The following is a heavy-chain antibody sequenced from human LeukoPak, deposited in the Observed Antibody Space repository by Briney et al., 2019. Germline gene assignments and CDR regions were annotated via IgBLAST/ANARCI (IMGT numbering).Heavy chain of an antibody. J-gene: IGHJ3*02. Sequence: SETLSLTCTVSGGSISSYYWSWIRQPPGKGLEWIGYIYYSGSTNYNPSLKSRVTISVDTSKNQFSLKLSSVTAADTAVYYCARVSGVGATYGAFDIWGQGTMVTVSS. D-gene: IGHD1-26*01. CDR2: IYYSGST. CDR1: GGSISSYY. V-gene: IGHV4-59*01. CDR3: ARVSGVGATYGAFDI.